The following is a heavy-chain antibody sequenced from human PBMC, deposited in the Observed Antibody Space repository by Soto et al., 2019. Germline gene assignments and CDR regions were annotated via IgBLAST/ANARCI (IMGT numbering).Heavy chain of an antibody. CDR3: AYTGPTAHPFDY. CDR1: GFSLTTSGVG. D-gene: IGHD4-17*01. J-gene: IGHJ4*02. Sequence: QITLKESGPTLVKPTQTLTLTCTFSGFSLTTSGVGVGWIRQPPGKAPEWLALVYWDADTRYSSPLKSRLTITKDTSKNQVVLTMTNRDPVDTATYYCAYTGPTAHPFDYWGQGTLVTVSS. CDR2: VYWDADT. V-gene: IGHV2-5*02.